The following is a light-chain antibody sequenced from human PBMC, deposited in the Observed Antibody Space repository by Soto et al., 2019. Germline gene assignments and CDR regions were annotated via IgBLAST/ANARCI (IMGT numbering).Light chain of an antibody. Sequence: DTQMTQSPSYLSTSIGDRVTITSRASQNINHYLNWYQHQPGKAPKLLIYGASSLQSGVPSRFSGGGSGTDFTLTITTLQPEDFATYYCQQSYTLPNTFGQGTNLEIK. CDR3: QQSYTLPNT. CDR1: QNINHY. CDR2: GAS. J-gene: IGKJ2*01. V-gene: IGKV1-39*01.